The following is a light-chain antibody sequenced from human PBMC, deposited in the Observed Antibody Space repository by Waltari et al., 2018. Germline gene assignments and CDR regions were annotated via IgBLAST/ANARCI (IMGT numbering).Light chain of an antibody. CDR3: QQSYSVPYT. CDR1: QSVLYSPNNKNY. V-gene: IGKV4-1*01. CDR2: AAT. J-gene: IGKJ2*01. Sequence: DIVMTQSPDSLAVSLGERATVNCKSSQSVLYSPNNKNYLAWYQHKPGKAPELLIYAATSLHRGVSCRFDGRGSGTHFSLTIKSLQPDDSATYFCQQSYSVPYTFGQGTNLGV.